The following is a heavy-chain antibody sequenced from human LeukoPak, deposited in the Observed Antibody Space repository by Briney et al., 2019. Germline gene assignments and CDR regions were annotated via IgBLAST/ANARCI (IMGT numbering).Heavy chain of an antibody. V-gene: IGHV1-2*02. CDR3: AREGEGYGDYIWDY. CDR2: INPNSGGT. Sequence: ASVKVSCKASGYTFTGYYMHWVRQAPGQGLEWMGWINPNSGGTNYAQKFQGRVTMTRDTSISTAYMELRSLRSDDTAVYYCAREGEGYGDYIWDYWGQGTLVTVSS. D-gene: IGHD4-17*01. CDR1: GYTFTGYY. J-gene: IGHJ4*02.